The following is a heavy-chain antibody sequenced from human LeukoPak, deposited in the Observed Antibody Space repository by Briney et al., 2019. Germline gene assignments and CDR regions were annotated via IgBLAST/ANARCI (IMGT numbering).Heavy chain of an antibody. J-gene: IGHJ4*02. CDR3: AKDIHSGPKPGYFDY. Sequence: GGSLRLSCAASGFTFSSYGMHWVRQAPGKGLEWVAVISYDGSNKYYADSVKGRFTISRDNSKNTLYLQMNSLRAEDTAVYYCAKDIHSGPKPGYFDYWGQGTLVTVSS. CDR1: GFTFSSYG. V-gene: IGHV3-30*18. D-gene: IGHD6-19*01. CDR2: ISYDGSNK.